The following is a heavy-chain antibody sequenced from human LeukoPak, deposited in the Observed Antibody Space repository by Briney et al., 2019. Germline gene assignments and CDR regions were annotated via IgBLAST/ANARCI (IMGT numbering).Heavy chain of an antibody. J-gene: IGHJ6*03. V-gene: IGHV4-38-2*01. Sequence: SETLSLTCAVCGYSISSGYYWGWIRQPPGKGLEWIGSIYHSGSTYYNPSLKSRVTISVDTSKNQFSLKLSSVTAADTAVYYCAFNYDGSGYYPGYMDVWGKGTTVTVSS. CDR1: GYSISSGYY. D-gene: IGHD3-22*01. CDR2: IYHSGST. CDR3: AFNYDGSGYYPGYMDV.